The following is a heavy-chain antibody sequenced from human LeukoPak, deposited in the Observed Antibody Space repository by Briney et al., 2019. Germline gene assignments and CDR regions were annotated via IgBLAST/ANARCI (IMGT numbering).Heavy chain of an antibody. CDR2: IYNSGST. CDR1: GGSISSHY. D-gene: IGHD3-16*01. J-gene: IGHJ3*01. CDR3: ARDDYGVFDAFDV. Sequence: PSETLSLTCTVSGGSISSHYWSWIRQPPGKGLEWIGYIYNSGSTNYNPSLKSRVTISLDTSKNQFSLHLTSVTAADTAVYFCARDDYGVFDAFDVWGQGTVVTISS. V-gene: IGHV4-59*08.